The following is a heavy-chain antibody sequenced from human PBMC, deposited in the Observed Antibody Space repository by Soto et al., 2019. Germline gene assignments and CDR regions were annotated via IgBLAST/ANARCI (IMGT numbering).Heavy chain of an antibody. D-gene: IGHD6-13*01. V-gene: IGHV1-46*01. CDR3: ARRHRSTWYAVDF. CDR1: GYIFTSAY. J-gene: IGHJ4*02. CDR2: INPSGGRT. Sequence: ASVKVSCKASGYIFTSAYIHWVRQAPGQGLEWMGIINPSGGRTSYPQRFQGRVTLIRDTSSSTVDMELRDLRSEDTAVYYCARRHRSTWYAVDFWGQGTLVTVSS.